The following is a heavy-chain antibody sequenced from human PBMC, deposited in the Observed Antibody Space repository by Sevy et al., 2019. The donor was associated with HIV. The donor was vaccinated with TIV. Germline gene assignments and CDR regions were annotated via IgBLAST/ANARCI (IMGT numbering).Heavy chain of an antibody. CDR1: GFTFSKYS. CDR2: LSFGCGEI. D-gene: IGHD2-8*01. V-gene: IGHV3-23*01. J-gene: IGHJ4*02. CDR3: AREGCTKPHDY. Sequence: GGSLRLSCAASGFTFSKYSMSWVRQPPGKGLEWVSTLSFGCGEINYADSVKGRFTISRENSKSSVYLQMNNLRPEDTAVYYCAREGCTKPHDYWCQGTLVTVSS.